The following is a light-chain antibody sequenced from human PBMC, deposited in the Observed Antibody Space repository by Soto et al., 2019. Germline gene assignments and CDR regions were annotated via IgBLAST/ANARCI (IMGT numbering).Light chain of an antibody. CDR2: DAS. CDR3: QQSSNWPLT. V-gene: IGKV3-11*01. Sequence: EIVLTQSPATLSLSPGERATLSCRASQSVSSYLAWYQQKPGQAPRLLIYDASNRATGIPARFSGSGSGTDFTLTISSLQHEDFVVYYCQQSSNWPLTFGGGTKVEIK. J-gene: IGKJ4*01. CDR1: QSVSSY.